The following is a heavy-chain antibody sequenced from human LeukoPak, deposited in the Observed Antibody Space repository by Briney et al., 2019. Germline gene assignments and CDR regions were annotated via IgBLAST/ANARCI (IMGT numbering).Heavy chain of an antibody. Sequence: SETLSLTCTVSGGSISNYYWSWLRKPPGKGLEWIGYIYFSGTTNINPSLKSRVTISVVMSKNQFSLKLSSVTAADTAVYYCAREDPQTTVPEGLDVWGQGTTVTVSS. J-gene: IGHJ6*02. CDR1: GGSISNYY. CDR2: IYFSGTT. CDR3: AREDPQTTVPEGLDV. V-gene: IGHV4-59*01. D-gene: IGHD4-17*01.